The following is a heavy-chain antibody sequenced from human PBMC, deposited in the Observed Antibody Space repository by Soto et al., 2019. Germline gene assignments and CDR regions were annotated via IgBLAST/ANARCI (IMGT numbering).Heavy chain of an antibody. D-gene: IGHD3-3*01. CDR1: RYTFTGYY. CDR3: ARDFGQGY. Sequence: ASVKVSCKASRYTFTGYYMHWVRQAPGQGLEWMGWISAYNGNTNYAQKLQGRVTMTTDTSTSTAYMELRSLRSDDTAVYYCARDFGQGYWGQGTMVTVSS. J-gene: IGHJ4*02. CDR2: ISAYNGNT. V-gene: IGHV1-18*04.